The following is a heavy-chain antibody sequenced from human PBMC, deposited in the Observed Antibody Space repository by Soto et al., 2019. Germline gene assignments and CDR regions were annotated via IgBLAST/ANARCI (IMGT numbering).Heavy chain of an antibody. V-gene: IGHV1-46*01. D-gene: IGHD6-13*01. CDR1: GYTFTSYY. CDR3: ARDTGIAAPLYYFDY. Sequence: ASVKVSFKASGYTFTSYYMHWVRQAPGQGLEWMGIINPSGGSTSYAQKFQGRVTMTRDTSTSTVYMELSSLRSEDTAVYYCARDTGIAAPLYYFDYWGQGTLVTVSS. J-gene: IGHJ4*02. CDR2: INPSGGST.